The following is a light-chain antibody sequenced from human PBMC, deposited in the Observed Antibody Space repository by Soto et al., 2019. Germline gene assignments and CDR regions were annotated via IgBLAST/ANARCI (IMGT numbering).Light chain of an antibody. V-gene: IGKV3-15*01. CDR3: QQYNNWPPGEIT. CDR2: GAS. CDR1: QSVSSN. Sequence: EIVMTQSPATLSVSPGERATLSCGASQSVSSNLAWYQQKPGQAPRLLIYGASTRATGIPARFSGSGSGTEFTLTISSLQSEDFAVYYCQQYNNWPPGEITFGQGTRLEIK. J-gene: IGKJ5*01.